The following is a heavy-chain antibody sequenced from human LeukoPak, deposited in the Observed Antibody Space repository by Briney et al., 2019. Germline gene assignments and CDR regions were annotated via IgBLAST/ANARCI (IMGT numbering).Heavy chain of an antibody. D-gene: IGHD3-16*01. CDR2: ISAGNGNT. CDR3: ARVNRPGGVIHY. V-gene: IGHV1-3*01. J-gene: IGHJ4*02. Sequence: ASVKVSCKASGYTFTSYAIHWVRQAPGQRLEWMGWISAGNGNTKYSQNFQGRVTFISSTSATTAFMELSSLRSEDAAVYYCARVNRPGGVIHYWGQGTLVTVSS. CDR1: GYTFTSYA.